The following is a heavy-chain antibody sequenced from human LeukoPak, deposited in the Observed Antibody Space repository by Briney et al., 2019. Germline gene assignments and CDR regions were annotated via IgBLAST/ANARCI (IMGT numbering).Heavy chain of an antibody. CDR2: INGGSGNT. Sequence: WASVKVPCKASGYTFTSYAMHWVRQAPGQRLQWMGWINGGSGNTKYSQKFQGRVTITRDTSASTAYMELSSLRSEDTAVYYCARGGPGCSSTSCYGLNYYYYGMDVWGKGTTVTVSS. V-gene: IGHV1-3*01. CDR1: GYTFTSYA. CDR3: ARGGPGCSSTSCYGLNYYYYGMDV. J-gene: IGHJ6*04. D-gene: IGHD2-2*01.